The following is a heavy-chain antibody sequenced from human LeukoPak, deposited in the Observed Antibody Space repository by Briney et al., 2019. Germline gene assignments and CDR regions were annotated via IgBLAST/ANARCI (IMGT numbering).Heavy chain of an antibody. CDR1: GFIFSSYA. V-gene: IGHV3-23*01. D-gene: IGHD3-10*01. Sequence: GGSLRLSCAASGFIFSSYAMSWVRQAPGKGLEWVSAISGSGGTTYYADSVKGRFTISRDNSKNTLYLQMNSLRPEDTAVYYCAKDRGFGEFDHWGQGTLVTVSS. CDR2: ISGSGGTT. CDR3: AKDRGFGEFDH. J-gene: IGHJ4*02.